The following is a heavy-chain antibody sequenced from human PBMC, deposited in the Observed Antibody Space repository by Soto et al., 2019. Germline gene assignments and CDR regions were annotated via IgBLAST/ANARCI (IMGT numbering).Heavy chain of an antibody. D-gene: IGHD4-17*01. V-gene: IGHV2-5*02. Sequence: QNTLKESGPTLVKPTQTLTLTCTVSGFSLSTSGMGVSWIRQPPEKALEWRALIYWDDDKRYRPSLKSRLSITKDTSKSQLVLTMSNMDPVDTATYYSALVMTTMTTLWGQETLVTVSS. CDR1: GFSLSTSGMG. CDR3: ALVMTTMTTL. J-gene: IGHJ4*02. CDR2: IYWDDDK.